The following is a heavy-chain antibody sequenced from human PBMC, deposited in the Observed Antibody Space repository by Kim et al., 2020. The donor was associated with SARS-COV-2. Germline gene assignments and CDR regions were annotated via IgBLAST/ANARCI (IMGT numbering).Heavy chain of an antibody. CDR1: GFTVSFNY. CDR2: IYSDGTS. CDR3: ARFRSWQPHDALDP. J-gene: IGHJ3*01. Sequence: GGSLRLSCAVSGFTVSFNYMSWVRQAPGRGLEWVSVIYSDGTSQYADSVEGRFTISRDNSRNILYLQMDSLRAEDTAIYYCARFRSWQPHDALDPWGQGTLVTVSS. V-gene: IGHV3-53*01. D-gene: IGHD6-13*01.